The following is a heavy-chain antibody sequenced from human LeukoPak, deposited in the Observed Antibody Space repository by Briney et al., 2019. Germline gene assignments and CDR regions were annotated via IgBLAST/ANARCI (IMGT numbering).Heavy chain of an antibody. Sequence: ASVKVSCKASGYTFSGYYIHWVRRAPGQGLEWMGWINPNSGGTTYAQRFQGRVTMTRDASITTAYMELSRLRSDDTAVYYCARDGSSLDYWGQGTLVTVSS. J-gene: IGHJ4*02. CDR2: INPNSGGT. D-gene: IGHD2-2*01. CDR1: GYTFSGYY. CDR3: ARDGSSLDY. V-gene: IGHV1-2*02.